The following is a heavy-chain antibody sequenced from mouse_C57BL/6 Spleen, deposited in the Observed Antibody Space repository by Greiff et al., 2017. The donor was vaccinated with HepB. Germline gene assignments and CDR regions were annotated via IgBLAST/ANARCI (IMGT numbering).Heavy chain of an antibody. D-gene: IGHD2-4*01. CDR1: GYAFTNYL. CDR2: INPGSGGT. V-gene: IGHV1-54*01. CDR3: ARKRDYDYPYCFDN. J-gene: IGHJ2*01. Sequence: VQLQQSGAELVRPGTSVKVSCKASGYAFTNYLIEWVKQRPGQGLEWIGVINPGSGGTTYNENFKGKATLTADTSSSTAYMQLSSLTSEDSAVYFCARKRDYDYPYCFDNGGQSTTLTVAS.